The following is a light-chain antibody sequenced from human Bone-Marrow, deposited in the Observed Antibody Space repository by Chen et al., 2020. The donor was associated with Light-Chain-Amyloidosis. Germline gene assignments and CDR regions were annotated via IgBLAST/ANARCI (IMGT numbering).Light chain of an antibody. CDR1: QSLLYSSTNKNY. CDR3: QQYCSSLT. V-gene: IGKV4-1*01. J-gene: IGKJ5*01. Sequence: DTVMTQSPDSLAVSLGERATINCKSSQSLLYSSTNKNYLAWYQQKPGQPPKLLIYWASIREAGVPDRFRGSESATDFTLTISSLLAEDVAVYCCQQYCSSLTFGQGTRLEIK. CDR2: WAS.